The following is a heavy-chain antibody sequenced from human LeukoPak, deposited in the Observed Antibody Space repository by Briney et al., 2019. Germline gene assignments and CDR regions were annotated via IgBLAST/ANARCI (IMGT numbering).Heavy chain of an antibody. Sequence: GGSLRLSCAASGFTFDDYGLSWVRQAPGKGLEWVSARSGDNTGYADSAKGRFTISRDSAKNSVHLQMNSLRPGDTALYFCARGWRGDPAPYYFDYWGQGTLVTVSP. D-gene: IGHD3-3*01. CDR1: GFTFDDYG. CDR3: ARGWRGDPAPYYFDY. CDR2: RSGDNT. J-gene: IGHJ4*02. V-gene: IGHV3-20*04.